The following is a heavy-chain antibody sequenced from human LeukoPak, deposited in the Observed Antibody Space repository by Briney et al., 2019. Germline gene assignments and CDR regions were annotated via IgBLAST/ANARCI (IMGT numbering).Heavy chain of an antibody. CDR2: ISSSGSTI. CDR3: AKALGYCSGGSCSGFDY. Sequence: GGSLRLSCAASGFTFSSYEMNWVRQAPGKGLEWVSYISSSGSTIYYADSVKGRFTISRDNAKNSLYLQMNSLRAEDMALYYCAKALGYCSGGSCSGFDYWGQGTLVTVSS. D-gene: IGHD2-15*01. J-gene: IGHJ4*02. CDR1: GFTFSSYE. V-gene: IGHV3-48*03.